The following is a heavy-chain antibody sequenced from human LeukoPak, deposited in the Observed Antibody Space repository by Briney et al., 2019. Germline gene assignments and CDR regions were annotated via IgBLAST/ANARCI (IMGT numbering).Heavy chain of an antibody. J-gene: IGHJ4*02. D-gene: IGHD6-19*01. CDR1: GYTFTSYD. CDR3: AGGYNGSGWLEGEFYE. V-gene: IGHV1-8*01. CDR2: MNPNSGNT. Sequence: WASVTVSCKASGYTFTSYDIHWVRQAAGQGLEWMGWMNPNSGNTGYAQKFQGRITMTRNTSISTAYMELSRLRSDDTAVYYCAGGYNGSGWLEGEFYEWGQGTLVSVP.